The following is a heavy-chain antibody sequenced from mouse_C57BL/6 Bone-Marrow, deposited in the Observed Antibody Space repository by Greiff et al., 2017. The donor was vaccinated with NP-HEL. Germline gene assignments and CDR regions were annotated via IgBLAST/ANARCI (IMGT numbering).Heavy chain of an antibody. CDR2: INPGSGGT. Sequence: QVQLQQSGAELVRPGTSVKVSCKASGYAFTNYLIEWVKQRPGQGLEWIGVINPGSGGTNYNEKFKGKATLTADKSSSTAYMQLSSLTSEDSAVYFCAGDSNYVYYAMDYWGQGTSVTVSS. CDR3: AGDSNYVYYAMDY. J-gene: IGHJ4*01. D-gene: IGHD2-5*01. V-gene: IGHV1-54*01. CDR1: GYAFTNYL.